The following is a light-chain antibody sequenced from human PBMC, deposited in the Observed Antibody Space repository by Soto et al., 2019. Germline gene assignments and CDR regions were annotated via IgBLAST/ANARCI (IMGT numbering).Light chain of an antibody. CDR2: GAS. CDR3: QQYDNWPLT. V-gene: IGKV3D-15*01. Sequence: EIVMTQSPATLSVSPGERATLSCRASQSVSSNLGWYQQKPGQSPRLLIYGASTRATGIPVRFSGSGSGTEFTLTISSLQSEDFAIYYCQQYDNWPLTFGGGTKLEVK. J-gene: IGKJ4*01. CDR1: QSVSSN.